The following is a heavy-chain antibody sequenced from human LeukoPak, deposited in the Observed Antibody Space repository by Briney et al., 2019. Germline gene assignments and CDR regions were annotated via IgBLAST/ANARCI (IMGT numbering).Heavy chain of an antibody. Sequence: GGSLRLSCAASGFTFDDYGMSWVRQAPGKGLEWVSSVSGTSEYIYYADSVRGRFTISRDNAKNTVYLQMNSLRAEDTAVYYCARWYSSGWYSDYWGQGTLVTVSS. CDR1: GFTFDDYG. D-gene: IGHD6-19*01. V-gene: IGHV3-21*06. CDR3: ARWYSSGWYSDY. J-gene: IGHJ4*02. CDR2: VSGTSEYI.